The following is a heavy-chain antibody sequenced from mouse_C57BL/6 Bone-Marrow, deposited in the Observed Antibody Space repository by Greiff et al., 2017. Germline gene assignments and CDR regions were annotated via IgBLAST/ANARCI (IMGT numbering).Heavy chain of an antibody. CDR2: IDPSDSYT. CDR3: ARSGGSSSVDY. CDR1: GYTFTSYW. Sequence: QVHVKQPGAELVMPGASVKLSCKASGYTFTSYWMHWVKQRPGQGLEWIGEIDPSDSYTNYNQKFKGKSTLTVAKSSSTAYMQLSSLTSEDSAVYYCARSGGSSSVDYWGQGTTLTVSS. J-gene: IGHJ2*01. D-gene: IGHD1-1*01. V-gene: IGHV1-69*01.